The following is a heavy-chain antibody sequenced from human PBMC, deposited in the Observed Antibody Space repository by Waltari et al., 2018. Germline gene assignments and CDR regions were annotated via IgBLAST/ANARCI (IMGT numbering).Heavy chain of an antibody. V-gene: IGHV3-9*01. D-gene: IGHD5-12*01. CDR3: AKDLNPTNSYFDY. Sequence: EVQLVESGGGLVQPGRSLRLSCAASGFTFDDYAMHWVRQAPGKGLEWVSGISWNSGTIGYADSVKGRFTISRDDARNSLYLQMNSLRPEDTALYYCAKDLNPTNSYFDYWGQGTLVTVSS. CDR1: GFTFDDYA. CDR2: ISWNSGTI. J-gene: IGHJ4*02.